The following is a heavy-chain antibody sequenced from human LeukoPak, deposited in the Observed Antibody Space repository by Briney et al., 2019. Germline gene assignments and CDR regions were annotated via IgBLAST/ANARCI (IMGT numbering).Heavy chain of an antibody. D-gene: IGHD3-10*01. J-gene: IGHJ4*02. CDR3: AKRGVVIRVFLVGFHKEAYYFDS. CDR1: GITLSNYG. Sequence: GGSLRLSCAVSGITLSNYGMSWVRQAPGKGLEWVAGISGSGGGAQYADSVKGRFTISRDNAKNRLYLHMNSLRAEDTAMYFCAKRGVVIRVFLVGFHKEAYYFDSWGQGVLVTVSS. V-gene: IGHV3-23*01. CDR2: ISGSGGGA.